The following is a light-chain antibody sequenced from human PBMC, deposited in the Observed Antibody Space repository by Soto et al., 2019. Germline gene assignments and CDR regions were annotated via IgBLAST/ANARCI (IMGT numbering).Light chain of an antibody. CDR2: DNN. V-gene: IGLV1-51*01. CDR3: GTWDTSLSVVV. J-gene: IGLJ2*01. Sequence: QSVLTQPPSVSAAPGQKGTISCSGASSNIGNNYVSWYQQLPGTAPKPLIYDNNKRPPGIPDRFSGSKSGTSATLGITGLQTGDEADYYCGTWDTSLSVVVFGGGTKVTVL. CDR1: SSNIGNNY.